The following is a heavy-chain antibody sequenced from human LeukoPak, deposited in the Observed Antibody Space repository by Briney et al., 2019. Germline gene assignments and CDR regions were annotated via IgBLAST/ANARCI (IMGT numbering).Heavy chain of an antibody. CDR1: GFTFSSYS. J-gene: IGHJ3*02. V-gene: IGHV3-21*01. Sequence: GGSLRLSCAASGFTFSSYSMNWVRQAPGKGLEWVSSISSSSYIYYADSVKGRFTISRDNAKNSLYLQMNSLRAEDTAVYYCAREGRFGELAMTDAFDIWGQGTMVTVSS. CDR3: AREGRFGELAMTDAFDI. D-gene: IGHD3-10*01. CDR2: ISSSSYI.